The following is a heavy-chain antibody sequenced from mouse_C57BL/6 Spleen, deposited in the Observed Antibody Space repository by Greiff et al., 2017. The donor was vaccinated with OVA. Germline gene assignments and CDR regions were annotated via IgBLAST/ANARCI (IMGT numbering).Heavy chain of an antibody. Sequence: EVQLQQSGPVLVKPGASVKMSCKASGYTFTDYYMNWVKQSHGKSLEWIGVINPYNGGTSYNQKFKGKATLTVDKSSSTAYMELNSLTSEDSAVYDCARGDYYGSSYHFDYWGQGTTLTVSS. V-gene: IGHV1-19*01. CDR1: GYTFTDYY. CDR2: INPYNGGT. D-gene: IGHD1-1*01. CDR3: ARGDYYGSSYHFDY. J-gene: IGHJ2*01.